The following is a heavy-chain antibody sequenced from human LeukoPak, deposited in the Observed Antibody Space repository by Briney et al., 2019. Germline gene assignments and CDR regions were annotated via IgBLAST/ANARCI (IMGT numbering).Heavy chain of an antibody. CDR2: INPSGGST. D-gene: IGHD3-9*01. Sequence: ASVTVSRKASGYTFTSYYLHWVRQAPGQGLEWVGIINPSGGSTSYAQKFQGRVTMTSDMSTMTIYMELSSLRSDDTAVYYCARFTSNTYYDILTGYYDYWGQGTLVTVSS. CDR3: ARFTSNTYYDILTGYYDY. V-gene: IGHV1-46*01. CDR1: GYTFTSYY. J-gene: IGHJ4*02.